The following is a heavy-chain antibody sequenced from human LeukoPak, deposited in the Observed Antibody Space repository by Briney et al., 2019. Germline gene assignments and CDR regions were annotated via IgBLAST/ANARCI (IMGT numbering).Heavy chain of an antibody. J-gene: IGHJ3*02. CDR3: ARESGVVPAANDAFDI. D-gene: IGHD2-2*01. CDR1: GFTFSSNY. Sequence: PGGSLRLSCAASGFTFSSNYMSWVRQAPGKGLEWGSVIYSGGSTYYADSVKRRFTTSRDNSKNTLYLQMNSLRAEDTAVYYCARESGVVPAANDAFDIWGQGTMVTVSS. CDR2: IYSGGST. V-gene: IGHV3-66*01.